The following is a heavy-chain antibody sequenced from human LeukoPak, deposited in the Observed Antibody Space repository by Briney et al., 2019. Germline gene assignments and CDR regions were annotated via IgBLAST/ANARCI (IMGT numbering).Heavy chain of an antibody. J-gene: IGHJ3*02. Sequence: PGGSLRLSCAASGFTFSSYGMHWVRQAPGKGLEWVAFIRYDGSNKYYADSVKGRFTISRDNSKNTLYLQMNSLRAEDTAVYYCAKTFYYDSSRNVEAFDIWGQGTMVTVSS. CDR3: AKTFYYDSSRNVEAFDI. CDR2: IRYDGSNK. V-gene: IGHV3-30*02. D-gene: IGHD3-22*01. CDR1: GFTFSSYG.